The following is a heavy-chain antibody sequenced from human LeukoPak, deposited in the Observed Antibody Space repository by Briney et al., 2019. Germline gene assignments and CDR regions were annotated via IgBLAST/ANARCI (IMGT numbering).Heavy chain of an antibody. CDR3: AGETSPSDAFDI. V-gene: IGHV6-1*01. CDR1: GDSVSGNSAA. J-gene: IGHJ3*02. CDR2: TYYRSKWYN. Sequence: SQTLSLTCAISGDSVSGNSAAWNWIRQSPSRGLEWLGRTYYRSKWYNDSAESVKSRLTINPDTSKNRISLQLSSVTPEDTAVYYCAGETSPSDAFDIWGQGTMVTVSS. D-gene: IGHD1/OR15-1a*01.